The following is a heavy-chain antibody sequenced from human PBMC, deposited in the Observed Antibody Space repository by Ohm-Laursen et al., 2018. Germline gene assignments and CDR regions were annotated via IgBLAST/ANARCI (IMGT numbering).Heavy chain of an antibody. J-gene: IGHJ3*02. D-gene: IGHD1-7*01. CDR2: IYSGGAT. Sequence: GSLRLSCTASGFTVSSNYMGWVRQAPGKGLEWVSVIYSGGATYYADSVKGRFTISRDNSKNTLYLQLNSLRAEDTAVYYCARGELFRAFGIWGQGTMVTVSS. CDR1: GFTVSSNY. V-gene: IGHV3-53*01. CDR3: ARGELFRAFGI.